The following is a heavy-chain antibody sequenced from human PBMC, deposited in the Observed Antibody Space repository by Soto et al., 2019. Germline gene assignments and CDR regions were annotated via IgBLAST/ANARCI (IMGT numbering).Heavy chain of an antibody. D-gene: IGHD3-10*01. Sequence: PGGSLRLSXAASGFTFDDYTMHWVRQAPGKGLEWVSLITWDGGSTFYSDSVKGRFTISRDNIKNSLILQMSSLRTDDTALYFCAKEKSRIFDYWSQGTLVTVSS. V-gene: IGHV3-43*01. J-gene: IGHJ4*02. CDR3: AKEKSRIFDY. CDR1: GFTFDDYT. CDR2: ITWDGGST.